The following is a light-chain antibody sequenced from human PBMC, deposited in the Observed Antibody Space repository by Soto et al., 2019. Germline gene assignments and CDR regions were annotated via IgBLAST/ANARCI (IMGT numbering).Light chain of an antibody. CDR3: QQDSASPIT. J-gene: IGKJ4*01. CDR2: GAS. V-gene: IGKV3-20*01. Sequence: EIVLTQSPGTLSLSPGERATLSCRASQTVRSNYLAWFQHKPGQAPRLLIYGASSRATGIPDRFSGSGSGNYFPLTSNILDPEDFAVYFCQQDSASPITFGGGTKLEIK. CDR1: QTVRSNY.